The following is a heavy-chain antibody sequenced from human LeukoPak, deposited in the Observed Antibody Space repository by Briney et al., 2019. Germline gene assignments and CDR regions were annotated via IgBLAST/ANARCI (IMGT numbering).Heavy chain of an antibody. CDR1: GFTFSSYS. CDR2: ISSSSSYI. Sequence: GGSLRLSCAASGFTFSSYSMNWDRQAPGKGLEWVSSISSSSSYIYYADSVKGRFTISRDNAKNSLYLQINGLRAEDTAVYYCARDRSLTAFDCWGQGTLVTVSS. D-gene: IGHD5-18*01. J-gene: IGHJ4*02. CDR3: ARDRSLTAFDC. V-gene: IGHV3-21*01.